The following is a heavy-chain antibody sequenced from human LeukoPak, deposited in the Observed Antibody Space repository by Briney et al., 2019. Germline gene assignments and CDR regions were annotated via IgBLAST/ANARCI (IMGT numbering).Heavy chain of an antibody. D-gene: IGHD5-18*01. Sequence: PSETLSLACTLSGRSISSYYWSWIRQPPGKGLEWIGYIYYSGSTNYHPSLKSRVTISVDKSKNQFSLKLSAVTVAGPAWFYVGREGVGYPYDYYYYMDVWGKGTTVTVSS. CDR2: IYYSGST. CDR1: GRSISSYY. V-gene: IGHV4-59*01. CDR3: GREGVGYPYDYYYYMDV. J-gene: IGHJ6*03.